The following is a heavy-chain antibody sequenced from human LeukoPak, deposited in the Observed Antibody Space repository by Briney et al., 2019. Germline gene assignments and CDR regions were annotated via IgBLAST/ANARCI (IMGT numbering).Heavy chain of an antibody. Sequence: GGSLGLSCAASGFSFSDYGMHWVRQAPGKGLEWVAVISYDGSNKYYADSVKGRFTISRDNSKNTLYLQMNSLRAEDTAVYYCAKDRAYDSSGYYSYFDYWGQGTLVTVSS. J-gene: IGHJ4*02. CDR2: ISYDGSNK. D-gene: IGHD3-22*01. CDR1: GFSFSDYG. V-gene: IGHV3-30*18. CDR3: AKDRAYDSSGYYSYFDY.